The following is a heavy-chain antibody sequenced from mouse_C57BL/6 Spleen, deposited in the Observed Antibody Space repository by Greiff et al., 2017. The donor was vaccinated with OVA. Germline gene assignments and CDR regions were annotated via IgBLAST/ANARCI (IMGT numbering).Heavy chain of an antibody. CDR2: ILPGSGST. Sequence: QVQLKESGAELMKPGASVKLSCKATGYTFTGYWIEWVKQRPGHGLEWIGEILPGSGSTNYNEKFKGKATFTADTSSNTAYMQLSSLTTEDSAIYYCARKDCVYYYGSSPAWFAYWGQGTLVTVSA. CDR1: GYTFTGYW. J-gene: IGHJ3*01. CDR3: ARKDCVYYYGSSPAWFAY. D-gene: IGHD1-1*01. V-gene: IGHV1-9*01.